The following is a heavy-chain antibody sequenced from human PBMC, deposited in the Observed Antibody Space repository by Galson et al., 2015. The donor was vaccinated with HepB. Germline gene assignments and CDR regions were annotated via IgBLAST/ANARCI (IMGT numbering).Heavy chain of an antibody. CDR1: GFTFSSYG. J-gene: IGHJ4*02. CDR2: ISYDGSNK. D-gene: IGHD1-26*01. CDR3: AKGAAIVGPQDY. Sequence: SLRLSCAASGFTFSSYGMHWVRQAPGKGLEWVAVISYDGSNKYYADSVKGRFTISRDNSKNTLYLQMNSLRAEDTAVYYCAKGAAIVGPQDYWGQGTLVTVSS. V-gene: IGHV3-30*18.